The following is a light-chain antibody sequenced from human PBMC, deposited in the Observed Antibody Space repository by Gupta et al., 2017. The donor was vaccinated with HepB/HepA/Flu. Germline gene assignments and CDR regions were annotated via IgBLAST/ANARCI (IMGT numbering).Light chain of an antibody. CDR2: DDS. CDR1: NIGSKS. CDR3: QVWDSSSDQV. Sequence: SYVLTQPPSASVAPGKTARITCGGNNIGSKSVHWYQQKPGQAPVLVVYDDSYRPSGTPERFSGSNSGNTATLTISRVEAGDEADYYCQVWDSSSDQVFGGGTKLTVL. J-gene: IGLJ3*02. V-gene: IGLV3-21*03.